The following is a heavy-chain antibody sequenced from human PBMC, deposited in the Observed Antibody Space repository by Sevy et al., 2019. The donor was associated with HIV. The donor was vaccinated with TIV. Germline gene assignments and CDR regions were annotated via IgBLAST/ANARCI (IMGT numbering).Heavy chain of an antibody. J-gene: IGHJ3*01. CDR1: GFTFGSYA. CDR2: FSYDGSRK. Sequence: GGSLRLSCAASGFTFGSYAMHGVRQAPGKGLGWLAFFSYDGSRKYYADSVKGRFTISSDNAKKTRFMQVNTVRAEDTALYYCARERVRQAFNDWGQGTMVTVSS. D-gene: IGHD3-10*01. CDR3: ARERVRQAFND. V-gene: IGHV3-30-3*01.